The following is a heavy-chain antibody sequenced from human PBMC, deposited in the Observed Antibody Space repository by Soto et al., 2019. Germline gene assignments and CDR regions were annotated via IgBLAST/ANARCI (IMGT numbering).Heavy chain of an antibody. Sequence: ASVKVSCKASGYTFTSYDINWVRQATGQGLEWMGWMNPNSGNTGYAQKFQGRVTMTRNTSISTAYMELSNLRSEDTAVYYCTSSGGGMYYFDYWGQGTLVTVSS. CDR2: MNPNSGNT. J-gene: IGHJ4*02. V-gene: IGHV1-8*01. D-gene: IGHD2-15*01. CDR3: TSSGGGMYYFDY. CDR1: GYTFTSYD.